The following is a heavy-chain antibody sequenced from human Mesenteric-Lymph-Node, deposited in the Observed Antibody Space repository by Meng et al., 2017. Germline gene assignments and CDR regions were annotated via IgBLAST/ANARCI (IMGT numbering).Heavy chain of an antibody. CDR1: GFTVSSNY. CDR3: ARELTMITFGGVIVNKDY. V-gene: IGHV3-53*01. CDR2: IYSGGST. D-gene: IGHD3-16*02. J-gene: IGHJ4*02. Sequence: LSLTCAASGFTVSSNYMSWVRQAPGKGLEWVSVIYSGGSTYYADSVKGRFTISRDNSKNTLYLQMNSLRAEDTAVYYCARELTMITFGGVIVNKDYWGQGTLVTVSS.